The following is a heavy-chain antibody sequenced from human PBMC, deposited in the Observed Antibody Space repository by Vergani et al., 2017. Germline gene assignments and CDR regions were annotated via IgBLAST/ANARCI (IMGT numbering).Heavy chain of an antibody. Sequence: QLQLQESGPGLVKPSETLSLTCTVSGGSISSSSYYWGWIRQPPGKGLEWIGSIYYSGSTYYNPSLKSRVTISVDTSKNQFSLKLSSVTAADTAVYYCARENSSGWYYVRAYNWFDPWGQGTLVTVSS. V-gene: IGHV4-39*07. CDR2: IYYSGST. CDR1: GGSISSSSYY. CDR3: ARENSSGWYYVRAYNWFDP. D-gene: IGHD6-19*01. J-gene: IGHJ5*02.